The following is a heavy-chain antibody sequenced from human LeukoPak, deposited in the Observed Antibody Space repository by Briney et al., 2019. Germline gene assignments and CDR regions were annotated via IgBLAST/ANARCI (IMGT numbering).Heavy chain of an antibody. CDR2: IIPIFGTA. V-gene: IGHV1-69*13. Sequence: ASVKVSYKASGGTFSSYAISWVRQAPGQGLEWMGGIIPIFGTANYAQKFQGRVTITADESTSTAYMELSSLRSEDTAVYYCAREGAESSGWADGYYFDYWGQGTLVTVSS. CDR1: GGTFSSYA. D-gene: IGHD6-19*01. CDR3: AREGAESSGWADGYYFDY. J-gene: IGHJ4*02.